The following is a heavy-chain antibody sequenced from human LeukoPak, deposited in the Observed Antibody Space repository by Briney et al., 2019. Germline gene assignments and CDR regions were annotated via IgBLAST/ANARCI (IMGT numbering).Heavy chain of an antibody. CDR2: IYTSGST. CDR1: GGSISSGSYY. D-gene: IGHD5-18*01. CDR3: ARTDTAMVTRSYYYYYMDV. J-gene: IGHJ6*03. V-gene: IGHV4-61*02. Sequence: SETLSLTCTVSGGSISSGSYYWSWIRQPAGKGLEWIGRIYTSGSTNYNPSLKSRVTISVDTSKSQFSLKLSSVTAADTAVYYCARTDTAMVTRSYYYYYMDVWGKGTTVTVSS.